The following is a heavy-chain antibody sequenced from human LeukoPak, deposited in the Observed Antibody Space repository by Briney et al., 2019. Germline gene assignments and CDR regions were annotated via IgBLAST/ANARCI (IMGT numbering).Heavy chain of an antibody. J-gene: IGHJ4*02. CDR1: GDSVSSNSVA. CDR2: TYYRSKWYI. V-gene: IGHV6-1*01. Sequence: SQTLSLTCAVSGDSVSSNSVAWNWIRQTPSRGLEWLGRTYYRSKWYIEYAESVRSRITINTDTSKNQFSLQLNSVSPEDTALYYCAREREHSFDYWGQGTLVTVSS. CDR3: AREREHSFDY. D-gene: IGHD1/OR15-1a*01.